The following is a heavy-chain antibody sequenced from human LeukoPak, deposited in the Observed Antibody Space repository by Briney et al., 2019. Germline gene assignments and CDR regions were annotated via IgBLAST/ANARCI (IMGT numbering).Heavy chain of an antibody. CDR1: GFTFSRFA. CDR3: AKSVFDSSGDPYMDV. J-gene: IGHJ6*03. D-gene: IGHD3-22*01. V-gene: IGHV3-23*01. CDR2: ISGGGDFT. Sequence: GGAVRLSCAASGFTFSRFARNGVGQAPGKGVEGVAGISGGGDFTKYADSVNGRFTISRDNSKSTLYLQLNSLRAEDTAVYYCAKSVFDSSGDPYMDVWGKGTTVTISS.